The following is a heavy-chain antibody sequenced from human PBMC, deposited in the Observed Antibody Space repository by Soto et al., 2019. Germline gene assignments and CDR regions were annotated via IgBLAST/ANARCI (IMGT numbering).Heavy chain of an antibody. J-gene: IGHJ6*02. CDR3: AKDRLWLATGDYYFGLDV. CDR2: ISYAGTNK. CDR1: GLSFSSHA. D-gene: IGHD6-19*01. Sequence: QVQLVESGGGVVQPGRSLRLSCAASGLSFSSHAMHWVRQAPGKGLEWVAVISYAGTNKNYADSVKGRFTISRDNSKNTVSLQMNSLRPEDTAVYYCAKDRLWLATGDYYFGLDVWGQGTTVTVSS. V-gene: IGHV3-30*18.